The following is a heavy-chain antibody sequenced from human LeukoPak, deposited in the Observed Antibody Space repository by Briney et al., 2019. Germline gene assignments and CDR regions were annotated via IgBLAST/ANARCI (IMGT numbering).Heavy chain of an antibody. CDR1: GGSISSGDYY. CDR2: IYYSGST. Sequence: PSETLSLTCTVSGGSISSGDYYWSWIRQPPGKGLEWIGYIYYSGSTYYNPSLKSRVTISVDTSKNQFSLKLSSVTAADTAVYYCARAEKENYYDSSGYYYFEYWGQGTLVTVSS. CDR3: ARAEKENYYDSSGYYYFEY. D-gene: IGHD3-22*01. V-gene: IGHV4-30-4*01. J-gene: IGHJ4*02.